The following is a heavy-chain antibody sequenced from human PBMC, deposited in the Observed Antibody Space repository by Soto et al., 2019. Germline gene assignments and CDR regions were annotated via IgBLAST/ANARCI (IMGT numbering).Heavy chain of an antibody. CDR2: INAGNGNT. CDR1: GYTFTSYA. Sequence: ASVKVSCKASGYTFTSYAMHWVRQAPGQRLEWMGWINAGNGNTKYSQKFQGRVTITRDTSASTAYMELSSLRSEDTAVYYCARINGDYDILTGPPLVYGMDVWGQGTTVTVSS. CDR3: ARINGDYDILTGPPLVYGMDV. J-gene: IGHJ6*02. D-gene: IGHD3-9*01. V-gene: IGHV1-3*01.